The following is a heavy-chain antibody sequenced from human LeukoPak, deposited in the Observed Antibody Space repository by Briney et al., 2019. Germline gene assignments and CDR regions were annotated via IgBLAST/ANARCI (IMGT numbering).Heavy chain of an antibody. CDR3: ARELRRWNDVGRSGSRLAY. J-gene: IGHJ4*02. V-gene: IGHV1-8*01. CDR2: MNPNSGNT. CDR1: GYTFTSYD. D-gene: IGHD1-1*01. Sequence: GASVKVSCKASGYTFTSYDINWVRQATGQGLEWMGWMNPNSGNTGYAQKFQGRVTMTRNTSISTAYMELSSLRSEDTAVYYCARELRRWNDVGRSGSRLAYWGQGTLVTVSS.